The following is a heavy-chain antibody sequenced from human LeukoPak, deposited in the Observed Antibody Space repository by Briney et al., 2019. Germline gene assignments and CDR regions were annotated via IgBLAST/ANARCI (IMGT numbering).Heavy chain of an antibody. CDR3: ARATPYSSSWFTDY. V-gene: IGHV3-30*03. CDR2: ISYDGNNK. J-gene: IGHJ4*02. CDR1: GFTFSNYG. Sequence: GRSLRLSCAASGFTFSNYGMHWVRQAPGKGLEWVAVISYDGNNKYYADSVKGRFTISRDNSKNTLYLQMNSLRAEDTAVYYCARATPYSSSWFTDYWGQGTLVTVSS. D-gene: IGHD6-13*01.